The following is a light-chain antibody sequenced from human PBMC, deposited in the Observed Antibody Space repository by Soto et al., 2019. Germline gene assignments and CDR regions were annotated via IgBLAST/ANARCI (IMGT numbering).Light chain of an antibody. CDR1: QSLLHSNGYNY. V-gene: IGKV2-28*01. CDR2: LGS. J-gene: IGKJ2*01. CDR3: KRALHSPT. Sequence: DTVMTQSPLSLPVTPGEPASISCRSSQSLLHSNGYNYLDWYLQKPGQSPQLLIYLGSNRASEVPDRFSGSGSGTDFTLKISRVEAEDVGVYYCKRALHSPTLRQGTKL.